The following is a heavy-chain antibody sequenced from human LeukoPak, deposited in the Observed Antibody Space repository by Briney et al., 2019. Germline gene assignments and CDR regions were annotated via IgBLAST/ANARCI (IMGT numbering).Heavy chain of an antibody. CDR3: ARDRRMVRGATDAFDI. D-gene: IGHD3-10*01. V-gene: IGHV3-30*04. J-gene: IGHJ3*02. Sequence: GGSLRLSCAASGFTFSSYAMHWVRQAPGKGLEWAVVISYDGSNKYYADSVKCRFTTSRDNTKNTLYLQMNSLRAEDTAVYYCARDRRMVRGATDAFDIWGQGTMVTVSS. CDR2: ISYDGSNK. CDR1: GFTFSSYA.